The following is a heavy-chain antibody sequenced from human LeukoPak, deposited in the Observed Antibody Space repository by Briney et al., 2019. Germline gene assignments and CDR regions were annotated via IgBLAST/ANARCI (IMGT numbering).Heavy chain of an antibody. CDR1: GGSISSYY. CDR2: IYYSGST. J-gene: IGHJ6*03. Sequence: SETLSPTCTVSGGSISSYYWSWIRQPPGKGLEWIGYIYYSGSTNYNPSLKSRVTISVDTSKNQFSLKLSSVTAADTAVYYCARVGYSSSWFPYYYYMDVWGKGTTVTISS. V-gene: IGHV4-59*01. CDR3: ARVGYSSSWFPYYYYMDV. D-gene: IGHD6-13*01.